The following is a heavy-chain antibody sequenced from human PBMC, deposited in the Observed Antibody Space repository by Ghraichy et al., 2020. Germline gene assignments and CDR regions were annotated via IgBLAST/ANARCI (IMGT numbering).Heavy chain of an antibody. D-gene: IGHD2-15*01. CDR3: ASLPAGSCGGGGCYSLFRHYGLDV. Sequence: GGSLRLSCGASGFTFSTYDMSWVRQAPGEGLEWVSGISGSGGRTYYADSVKGRFTISRDNIKNTIYLQMSSLRGEDTAVYYCASLPAGSCGGGGCYSLFRHYGLDVWGQGTTVTVSS. CDR1: GFTFSTYD. J-gene: IGHJ6*02. CDR2: ISGSGGRT. V-gene: IGHV3-23*01.